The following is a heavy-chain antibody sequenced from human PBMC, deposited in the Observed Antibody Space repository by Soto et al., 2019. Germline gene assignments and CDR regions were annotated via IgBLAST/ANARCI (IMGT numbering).Heavy chain of an antibody. CDR3: AREEDP. CDR1: GGSVSSGSYY. Sequence: LSLTCTVSGGSVSSGSYYWSWIRQPPGKGLEWIGYIYYSGSTNYNPSLKSRVTISVDTSKNQFSLKLSSVTAADTAVYYCAREEDPRGQGTLVTVSS. CDR2: IYYSGST. V-gene: IGHV4-61*01. J-gene: IGHJ5*02.